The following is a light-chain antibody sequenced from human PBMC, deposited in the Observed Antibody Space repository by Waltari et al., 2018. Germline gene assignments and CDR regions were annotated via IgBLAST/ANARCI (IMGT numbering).Light chain of an antibody. J-gene: IGKJ1*01. CDR1: QIVSSN. CDR3: QQYNNWPRT. V-gene: IGKV3-15*01. Sequence: EIVMTQSPATLSVSPGGRATLSCRASQIVSSNLAWYQQKPGQAPRLLIYGASTRATGIPARFRGSGSGTAFTLTISSMQSGDFAVYYCQQYNNWPRTFGQGTKVEIK. CDR2: GAS.